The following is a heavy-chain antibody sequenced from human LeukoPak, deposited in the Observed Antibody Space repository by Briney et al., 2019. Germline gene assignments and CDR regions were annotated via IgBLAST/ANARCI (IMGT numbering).Heavy chain of an antibody. V-gene: IGHV3-21*04. CDR1: GFIFRDYT. CDR2: INKGGSYV. Sequence: GGSLRLSCVASGFIFRDYTMNWVRQTPGKGLEWVSAINKGGSYVAYADSVKGRFTVSRDNAKNTLYLQVNSLRAEDTAVYYCAKGGKWDVTPFDYWGQGTLVTVSS. J-gene: IGHJ4*02. CDR3: AKGGKWDVTPFDY. D-gene: IGHD1-26*01.